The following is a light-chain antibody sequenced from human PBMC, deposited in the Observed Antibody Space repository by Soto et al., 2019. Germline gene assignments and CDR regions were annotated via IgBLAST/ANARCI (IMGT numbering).Light chain of an antibody. CDR3: QTWGTGIVV. CDR1: SGHSFYA. Sequence: QLVLTQSPSASASLGASVKLTCTLSSGHSFYAIAWHQQQPEKGPRYLMKLNSDGSNIKGDGIPDRFSGSSSGTERYLTISSLQSEDEADYYCQTWGTGIVVFGGGTKLTVL. V-gene: IGLV4-69*01. CDR2: LNSDGSN. J-gene: IGLJ2*01.